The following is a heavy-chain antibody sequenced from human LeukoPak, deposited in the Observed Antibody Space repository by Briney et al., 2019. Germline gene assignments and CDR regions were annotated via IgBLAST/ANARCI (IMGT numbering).Heavy chain of an antibody. J-gene: IGHJ4*02. CDR2: ISGSGGST. V-gene: IGHV3-23*01. CDR1: GFTFSSYA. Sequence: GGSLRLSCAASGFTFSSYAMSWVRQAPGKGLEWVSAISGSGGSTYYADSVKGRFTISRDNSKNTLYLQMNSLRAEDTAVYYCARLWIRWSILDYWGQGTLVTVSS. CDR3: ARLWIRWSILDY. D-gene: IGHD4-23*01.